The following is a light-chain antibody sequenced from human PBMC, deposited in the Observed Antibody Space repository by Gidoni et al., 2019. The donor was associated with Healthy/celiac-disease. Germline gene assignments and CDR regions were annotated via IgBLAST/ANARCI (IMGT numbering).Light chain of an antibody. CDR2: KAA. CDR3: QHYYNYPLT. J-gene: IGKJ4*01. V-gene: IGKV1-5*03. Sequence: DIQMTQSPSTLSASVGDRVTITCRASQSISSWLAWYQQKPGKVPKLLIYKAANLEFGTPSRFSGSGSGTDFTLTISSLQPDDSATYYCQHYYNYPLTFGGGTKLEIK. CDR1: QSISSW.